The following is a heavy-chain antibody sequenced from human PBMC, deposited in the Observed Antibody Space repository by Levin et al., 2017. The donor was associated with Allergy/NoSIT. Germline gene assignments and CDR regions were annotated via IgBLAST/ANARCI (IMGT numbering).Heavy chain of an antibody. CDR1: GFTFSSYW. V-gene: IGHV3-7*04. D-gene: IGHD2-8*02. CDR3: ARNWRSAFDI. J-gene: IGHJ3*02. CDR2: IKQDGTEM. Sequence: GESLKISCVASGFTFSSYWMGWVRQAPGKGLEWVANIKQDGTEMYYADSVKGRFTISKDNPKNSVYLQMSSLRAEDTAVYYCARNWRSAFDIWGHGTVVTVSS.